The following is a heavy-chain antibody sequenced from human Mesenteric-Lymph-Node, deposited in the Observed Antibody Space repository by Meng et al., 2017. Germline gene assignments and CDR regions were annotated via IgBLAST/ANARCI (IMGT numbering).Heavy chain of an antibody. D-gene: IGHD6-19*01. J-gene: IGHJ4*02. CDR3: ARLGVAGTSNYFDY. V-gene: IGHV4-39*07. Sequence: SETLSLTCTVSGGAMTTGNYYWAWIRQPPGEGLEWIATIHYTGYIHDISPLQSRVTISIDTSKNQFSLKLSSVTAADTAMYYCARLGVAGTSNYFDYWGQGALVTVSS. CDR1: GGAMTTGNYY. CDR2: IHYTGYI.